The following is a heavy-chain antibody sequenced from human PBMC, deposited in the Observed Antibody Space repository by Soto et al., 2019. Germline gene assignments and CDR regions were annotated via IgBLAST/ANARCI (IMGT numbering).Heavy chain of an antibody. CDR3: AREGESSSPDWFSTTWYYYYMDV. CDR2: IWYDGSNK. Sequence: QVQLVESGGGVVQPGRSLRLSCAASGFTFSSYGMHWVRQAPGKGLEWVAVIWYDGSNKYYADSVKGRFTISRDNSKNTLYLQMNSLSAEDTAVYYCAREGESSSPDWFSTTWYYYYMDVWGKETTVTVSS. J-gene: IGHJ6*03. D-gene: IGHD6-6*01. CDR1: GFTFSSYG. V-gene: IGHV3-33*01.